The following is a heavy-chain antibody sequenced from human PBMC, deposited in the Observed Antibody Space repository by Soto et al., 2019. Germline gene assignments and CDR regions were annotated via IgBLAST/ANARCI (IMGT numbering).Heavy chain of an antibody. D-gene: IGHD3-22*01. Sequence: SETLCLTCTVSGGSISSSTNYWGWLRQPPGKGLEWIGSIYHGGSTYYNPSLNSRVTLSIDMTNNHVSLILNSVTAADTAVYYCARVGPWVPYYYDSSPYTFETWFDPWGQGTLVTVSS. CDR3: ARVGPWVPYYYDSSPYTFETWFDP. V-gene: IGHV4-39*02. CDR1: GGSISSSTNY. CDR2: IYHGGST. J-gene: IGHJ5*02.